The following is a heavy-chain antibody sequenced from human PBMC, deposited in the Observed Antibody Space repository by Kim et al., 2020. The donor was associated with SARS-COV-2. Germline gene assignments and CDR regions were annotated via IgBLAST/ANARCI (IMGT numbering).Heavy chain of an antibody. D-gene: IGHD6-13*01. V-gene: IGHV1-69*13. Sequence: SVKVSCKASGGTFSSYAISWVRQAPGQGLEWMGGIIPIFGTANYAQKFQGRVTITADESTSTAYMELSSLRSEDTAVYYCARVLWDIAGGISRGPWDSWGQGTLVTVSS. J-gene: IGHJ4*02. CDR2: IIPIFGTA. CDR3: ARVLWDIAGGISRGPWDS. CDR1: GGTFSSYA.